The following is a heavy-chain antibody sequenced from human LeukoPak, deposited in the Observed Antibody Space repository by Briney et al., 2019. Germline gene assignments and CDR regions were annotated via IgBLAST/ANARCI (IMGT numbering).Heavy chain of an antibody. Sequence: GGSLRLSCAASGFTFSSYSMNWVRQAPGKGLEWVSSISSSSSHIYYADSVKGRFTISRDNAKNSLYLQMNSLRAEDTAVYYCARAGCSSTSCRFLDYWGQGTLVTVSS. J-gene: IGHJ4*02. V-gene: IGHV3-21*01. CDR1: GFTFSSYS. CDR3: ARAGCSSTSCRFLDY. CDR2: ISSSSSHI. D-gene: IGHD2-2*01.